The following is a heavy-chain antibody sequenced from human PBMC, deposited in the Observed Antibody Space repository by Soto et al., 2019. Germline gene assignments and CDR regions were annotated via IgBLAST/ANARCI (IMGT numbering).Heavy chain of an antibody. CDR2: FSGSDNRI. J-gene: IGHJ4*02. V-gene: IGHV3-23*01. Sequence: GGSLRLSCAAPEFTFSSYAMSWVRQAPGKGLEWVSCFSGSDNRIYYAESVKGRFTISRDNSKNTLYLQMNTLRAEDTGVYYCAKGTGGSCYSASDYRGQGTQVTVSS. CDR1: EFTFSSYA. D-gene: IGHD2-15*01. CDR3: AKGTGGSCYSASDY.